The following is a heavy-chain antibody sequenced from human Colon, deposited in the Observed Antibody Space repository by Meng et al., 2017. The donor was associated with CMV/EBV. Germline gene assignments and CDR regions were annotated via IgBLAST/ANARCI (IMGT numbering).Heavy chain of an antibody. CDR2: ISWNSGSI. J-gene: IGHJ6*02. CDR3: AKVVDYCSSTSCYNRRDYYGMDV. Sequence: SLKISCATSGFTFDDYAMHWVRQAPGKGLEWVSGISWNSGSIGYADSVKGRFTISRDNAKNSLYLQMNSLRAEDTALYYCAKVVDYCSSTSCYNRRDYYGMDVWGQGTTVTVSS. D-gene: IGHD2-2*02. CDR1: GFTFDDYA. V-gene: IGHV3-9*01.